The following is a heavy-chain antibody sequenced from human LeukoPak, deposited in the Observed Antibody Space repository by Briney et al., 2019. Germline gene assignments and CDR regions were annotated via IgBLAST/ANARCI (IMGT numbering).Heavy chain of an antibody. CDR3: ARATSSHYYDSTGDHLGY. CDR1: GFTFNNYG. V-gene: IGHV3-30*03. Sequence: QPGKSLRLSCAASGFTFNNYGMHWVRQAPGKGLEWVAVISYDGRNIHYPDSVKGRFTISRDISTDTLWLQMDSLRTEDTAVYYCARATSSHYYDSTGDHLGYWGQGTLVTASS. D-gene: IGHD3-22*01. J-gene: IGHJ4*02. CDR2: ISYDGRNI.